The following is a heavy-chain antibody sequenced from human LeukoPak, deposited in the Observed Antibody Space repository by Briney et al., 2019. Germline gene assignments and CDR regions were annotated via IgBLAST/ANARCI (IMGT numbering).Heavy chain of an antibody. CDR3: ARALYDSSGYFSDAFDI. CDR1: GGSISSSSYY. J-gene: IGHJ3*02. Sequence: SETLSLTCTVSGGSISSSSYYWGWIRQPPGKGLEWIGSIYYSGSTYYNPSLKSRVTISVDTSKNQFSLKLSSVTAADTAVYYCARALYDSSGYFSDAFDIWGQGTMVTVSS. D-gene: IGHD3-22*01. CDR2: IYYSGST. V-gene: IGHV4-39*07.